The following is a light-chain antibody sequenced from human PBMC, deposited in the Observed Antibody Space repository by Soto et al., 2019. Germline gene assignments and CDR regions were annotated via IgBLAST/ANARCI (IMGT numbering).Light chain of an antibody. CDR1: QSVFRF. CDR2: DAS. J-gene: IGKJ2*01. Sequence: DIVLTQSPATLSLSPGERVTLSCRASQSVFRFLAWHQQKPGQAPRLLIYDASNRATGIPARFSGSWSGTDFTLTISSLEPEDCAVYYCQQNSNWPYTFGQGSKLEIK. V-gene: IGKV3-11*01. CDR3: QQNSNWPYT.